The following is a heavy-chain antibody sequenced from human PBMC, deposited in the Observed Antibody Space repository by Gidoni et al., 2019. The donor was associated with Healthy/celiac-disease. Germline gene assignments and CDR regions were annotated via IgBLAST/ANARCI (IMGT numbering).Heavy chain of an antibody. CDR1: GGSFSGYY. J-gene: IGHJ4*02. CDR2: INHSGST. Sequence: QVQLQQWGAGLLKPSGTLSLTCAVYGGSFSGYYLSWIRQPPVKGREWIGEINHSGSTNCNPSLKSRVTISVDTSKNQFSLKLSSVTAADTAVYYCASGARVRAVAGFDYWGQGTLVTVSS. V-gene: IGHV4-34*01. D-gene: IGHD6-19*01. CDR3: ASGARVRAVAGFDY.